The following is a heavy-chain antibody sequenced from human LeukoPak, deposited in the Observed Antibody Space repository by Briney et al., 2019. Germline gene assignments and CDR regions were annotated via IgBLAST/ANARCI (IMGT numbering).Heavy chain of an antibody. CDR1: GGTFSSYA. CDR2: IIPIFGTA. V-gene: IGHV1-69*05. D-gene: IGHD3-22*01. CDR3: ARDNYDSSGYYYDYYYMDV. Sequence: GASVKVSCKASGGTFSSYAISWVRQAPGQGLEWMGGIIPIFGTANYAQKFQGRVTITTDESTSTAYMELSSLRSEDTAVYYCARDNYDSSGYYYDYYYMDVWGKGTTVTVSS. J-gene: IGHJ6*03.